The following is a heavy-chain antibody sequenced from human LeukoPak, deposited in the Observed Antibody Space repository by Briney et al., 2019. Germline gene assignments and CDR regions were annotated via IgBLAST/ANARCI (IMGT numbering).Heavy chain of an antibody. Sequence: PSETLSLTCAGYGESFSSYFWSWIRQPPGKGLEWIGEINHSGSTNYNASLKSRVTISVDTSKNQFSLKLSSVTAADTAVYYCARARPAKVGGSYGKRTGYFDYWGQGTLVTVSS. D-gene: IGHD1-26*01. J-gene: IGHJ4*02. CDR3: ARARPAKVGGSYGKRTGYFDY. CDR2: INHSGST. V-gene: IGHV4-34*01. CDR1: GESFSSYF.